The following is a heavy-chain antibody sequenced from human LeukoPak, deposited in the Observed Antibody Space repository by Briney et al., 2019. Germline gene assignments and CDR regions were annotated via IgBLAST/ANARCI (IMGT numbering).Heavy chain of an antibody. Sequence: PGGSLRLSCAASGFTFSSYAMNWVRQAPGKGLEWVSAISGYGGSTYYADSVKGRFTISRDNSKNTLYLQMNSLRAEDTAVYYCARVLRFLEWLPLGYWGQGTLVTVSS. CDR1: GFTFSSYA. CDR3: ARVLRFLEWLPLGY. CDR2: ISGYGGST. J-gene: IGHJ4*02. D-gene: IGHD3-3*01. V-gene: IGHV3-23*01.